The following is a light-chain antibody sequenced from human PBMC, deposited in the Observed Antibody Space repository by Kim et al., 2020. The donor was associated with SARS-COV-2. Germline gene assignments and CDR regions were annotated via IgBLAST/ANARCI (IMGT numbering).Light chain of an antibody. Sequence: GDRVTITCQARQDISNYLNWYQQKPGKAPKLLIYDASNWETGVPSRFSGRGSGTDFTFTISSLQPEDIATYYCQQYDNLPRLTFGGGTKVDIK. J-gene: IGKJ4*01. CDR1: QDISNY. CDR3: QQYDNLPRLT. V-gene: IGKV1-33*01. CDR2: DAS.